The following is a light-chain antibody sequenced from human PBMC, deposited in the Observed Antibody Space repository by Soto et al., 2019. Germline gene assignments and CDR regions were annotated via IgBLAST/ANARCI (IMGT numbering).Light chain of an antibody. Sequence: EILLTQSPGSLSFSPGERATLSCRASQSVSGNFLAWYQHKGGPAPRLLIYDASRRATGIPDRCSGSGSGTDFTLTISRLESEDFAVYYCQHYGGSRPYTFGGGTKVEI. V-gene: IGKV3-20*01. J-gene: IGKJ4*01. CDR3: QHYGGSRPYT. CDR2: DAS. CDR1: QSVSGNF.